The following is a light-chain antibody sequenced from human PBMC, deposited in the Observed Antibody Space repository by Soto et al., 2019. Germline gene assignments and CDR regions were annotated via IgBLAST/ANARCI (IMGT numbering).Light chain of an antibody. CDR2: HDD. CDR1: SSNIGNNA. V-gene: IGLV1-36*01. CDR3: AAWDGSLHGVV. Sequence: QSVLTQPSSVSDAPRQRVTISCSGSSSNIGNNAVNWYQQLPGKAPKLLIFHDDLLPSGVSDRFSGSRSGTSASLAISGLQSDDEADYYCAAWDGSLHGVVFGGGTKVTVL. J-gene: IGLJ2*01.